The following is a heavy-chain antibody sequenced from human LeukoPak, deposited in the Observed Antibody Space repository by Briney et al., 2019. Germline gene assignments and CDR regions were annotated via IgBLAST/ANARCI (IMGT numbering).Heavy chain of an antibody. CDR3: AETIEADGMSHLDY. Sequence: GASVKVSCEASGGTFSSYAISWVRQGPGQGLEWVGRIIAILGITNYAQKLQGRVTVTADKSTSTAYMELSSLRTEDTAVYYCAETIEADGMSHLDYWGRGPLVPLSS. D-gene: IGHD6-13*01. J-gene: IGHJ4*02. CDR2: IIAILGIT. CDR1: GGTFSSYA. V-gene: IGHV1-69*04.